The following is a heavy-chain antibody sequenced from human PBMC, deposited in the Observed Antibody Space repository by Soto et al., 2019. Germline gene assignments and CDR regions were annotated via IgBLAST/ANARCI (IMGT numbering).Heavy chain of an antibody. CDR3: ARGELRTPPVGWYFDL. J-gene: IGHJ2*01. Sequence: QVQLVQSGAEVKKPGSSVKVSCKASGGTFSSYAISWVRQAPGQGLEWMGGIIPIFGTANYAQKFQGRVTITPYESTSTAYMERSSLISEGPAVYYWARGELRTPPVGWYFDLWGRGTLVTVSS. V-gene: IGHV1-69*05. CDR1: GGTFSSYA. D-gene: IGHD1-26*01. CDR2: IIPIFGTA.